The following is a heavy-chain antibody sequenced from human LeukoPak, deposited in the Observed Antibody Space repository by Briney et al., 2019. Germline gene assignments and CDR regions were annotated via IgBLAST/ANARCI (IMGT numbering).Heavy chain of an antibody. D-gene: IGHD3-10*01. Sequence: ASVKVSCKASGYTFTSYDINWVRQATGQGLEWMGWINPNSGNTGYAQKFQGRVTMTRNTSISTAYMELSSLGSEDTAVYYCARGGRGGSGSYYNEIGYWGQGTLVTVSS. CDR3: ARGGRGGSGSYYNEIGY. CDR1: GYTFTSYD. J-gene: IGHJ4*02. V-gene: IGHV1-8*01. CDR2: INPNSGNT.